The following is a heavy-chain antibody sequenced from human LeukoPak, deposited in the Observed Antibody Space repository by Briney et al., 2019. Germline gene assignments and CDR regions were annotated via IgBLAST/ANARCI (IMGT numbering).Heavy chain of an antibody. CDR2: INTNTGNP. V-gene: IGHV7-4-1*02. D-gene: IGHD3-16*02. CDR1: GYTFTSYA. CDR3: ARGVDYVWGSYRYTPPDY. J-gene: IGHJ4*02. Sequence: GASVKVSCKASGYTFTSYAMNWVRQAPGQGLEWMGWINTNTGNPTYAQGFAGRFVFSLDTSVSTAYLQISSLKAEDTAVYYCARGVDYVWGSYRYTPPDYWGQGTLVTVSS.